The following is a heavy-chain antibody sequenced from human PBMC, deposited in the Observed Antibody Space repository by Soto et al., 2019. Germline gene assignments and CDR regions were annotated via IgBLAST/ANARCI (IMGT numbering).Heavy chain of an antibody. CDR3: ARLSGSYYRANYFDY. CDR2: IDYSGST. D-gene: IGHD3-10*01. Sequence: QVQLQESGPGLVKPSETLSLTCTVSGGSVSSGNYYWSWIRQPPGKVLEWIGYIDYSGSTNYNPSHMSRFTIPVDTSKNQCALKLSSVTAADTAVYYCARLSGSYYRANYFDYWGQGTLVSVSS. V-gene: IGHV4-61*01. J-gene: IGHJ4*02. CDR1: GGSVSSGNYY.